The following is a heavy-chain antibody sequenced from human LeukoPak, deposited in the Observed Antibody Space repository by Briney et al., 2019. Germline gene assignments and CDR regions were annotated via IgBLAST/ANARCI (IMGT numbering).Heavy chain of an antibody. D-gene: IGHD6-19*01. CDR3: ARTSAVAGPYYFDY. V-gene: IGHV1-69*04. CDR2: IIPILGIA. Sequence: SSVKVSCKASGGTFSSYAISWVRQAPGQGLEWMGRIIPILGIANYAQKFQGRVTITADKSTSTAYMELSSLRSEDTAVYYCARTSAVAGPYYFDYWGQGTLVTVSS. CDR1: GGTFSSYA. J-gene: IGHJ4*02.